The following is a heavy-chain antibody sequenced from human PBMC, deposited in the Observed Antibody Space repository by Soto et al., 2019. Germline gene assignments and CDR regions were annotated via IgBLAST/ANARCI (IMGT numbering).Heavy chain of an antibody. D-gene: IGHD3-16*02. V-gene: IGHV4-34*02. J-gene: IGHJ5*02. CDR2: INHSGST. CDR1: GGSFSGYY. CDR3: ARGRGVWGSYHYNWFDP. Sequence: QVQLQQWGAGLLKPSETLSLTCAVYGGSFSGYYWSWIRQPPGKGLEWIGEINHSGSTNYNPSLKSRVTISVDTSKNQFSLKLRSVTAADTAVYYCARGRGVWGSYHYNWFDPWGQGTLVTVSS.